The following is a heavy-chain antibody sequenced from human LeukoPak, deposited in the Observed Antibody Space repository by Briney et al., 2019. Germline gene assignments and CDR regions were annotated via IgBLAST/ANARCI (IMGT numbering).Heavy chain of an antibody. CDR2: IKSKSYGATT. CDR1: RFTFSDAW. Sequence: GGSLRLSCVASRFTFSDAWMSWVRQAPGKGLEWVGHIKSKSYGATTDYAAPVKGRFAISRDDSTNTLYLQMISLKTEDTAVYYCTTGSASHWGQGTLVTVSS. D-gene: IGHD2-15*01. J-gene: IGHJ4*02. V-gene: IGHV3-15*01. CDR3: TTGSASH.